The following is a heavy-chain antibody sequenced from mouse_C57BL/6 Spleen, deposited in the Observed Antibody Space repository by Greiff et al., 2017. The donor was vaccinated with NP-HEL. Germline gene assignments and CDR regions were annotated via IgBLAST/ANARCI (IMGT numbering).Heavy chain of an antibody. CDR2: ISDGGSYT. CDR3: ARERDSNYVGGAMDY. CDR1: GFTFSDYY. D-gene: IGHD2-5*01. J-gene: IGHJ4*01. V-gene: IGHV5-4*01. Sequence: EVQLVESGGGLVQPGGSLKLSCAASGFTFSDYYMYWVRQTPEKRLEWVATISDGGSYTYYPDNVKGRFTISRDNAKNNLYLQMSHLKSEDTAMYYCARERDSNYVGGAMDYWGQGTSVTVSS.